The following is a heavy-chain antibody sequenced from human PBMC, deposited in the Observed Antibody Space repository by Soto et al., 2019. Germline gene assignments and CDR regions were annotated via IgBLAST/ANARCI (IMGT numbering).Heavy chain of an antibody. CDR2: IRTKSNNFAT. CDR1: GFTLSGSD. CDR3: SRHQEGRSMVFYGMDV. Sequence: GGSLRLSCAASGFTLSGSDIHWVRQASGKGLEWVGRIRTKSNNFATSYAESVRGRFTISRDDSDNTASLQMSSLKTEDTAIYYCSRHQEGRSMVFYGMDVWGQGTTVTVSS. J-gene: IGHJ6*02. D-gene: IGHD3-10*01. V-gene: IGHV3-73*01.